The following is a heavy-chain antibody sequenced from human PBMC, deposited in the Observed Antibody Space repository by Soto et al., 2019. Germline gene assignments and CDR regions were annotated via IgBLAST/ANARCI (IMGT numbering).Heavy chain of an antibody. CDR2: IYWDDDK. CDR1: GFSLSSSRVG. Sequence: QISLKESGPTLVKPTQTLTLTCTFSGFSLSSSRVGVGWISQPPGKALEWLAVIYWDDDKRYSPSLKSRLTITKDTSKNQVVLTMTNMDPVDTATYYCAHLMITYGGVVADDAFDTWGRGTMVTVSS. D-gene: IGHD3-16*02. J-gene: IGHJ3*02. CDR3: AHLMITYGGVVADDAFDT. V-gene: IGHV2-5*02.